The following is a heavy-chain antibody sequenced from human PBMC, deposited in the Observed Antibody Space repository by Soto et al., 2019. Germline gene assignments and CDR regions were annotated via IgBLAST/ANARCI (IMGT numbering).Heavy chain of an antibody. CDR2: IIPILDIA. J-gene: IGHJ4*02. Sequence: QVQLVQSGAEVKKPGSSVKVSCKASGGTFSSYTISWVRQAPGKGLEWMGRIIPILDIANYAQKFQGRVTITADKAKSTAYIELISRRSADTAVYYCARDRQWAAAGKLPFDYWGQGTLVTVSS. CDR3: ARDRQWAAAGKLPFDY. CDR1: GGTFSSYT. V-gene: IGHV1-69*08. D-gene: IGHD6-13*01.